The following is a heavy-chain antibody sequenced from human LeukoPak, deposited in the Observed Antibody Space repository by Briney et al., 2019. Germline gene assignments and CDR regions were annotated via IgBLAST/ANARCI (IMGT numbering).Heavy chain of an antibody. V-gene: IGHV1-69*01. J-gene: IGHJ5*02. CDR2: IIPIFGTA. D-gene: IGHD3-3*01. Sequence: GASVKVSCKASGGTFSSYAISWVRQAPGQGLEWMGGIIPIFGTANYAQKFQGRVTITPDESTSTAYMELSSLRSEDTAVYYCARGGEEHYDFWSGYRNLNWFDPWGQGTLVTVSS. CDR1: GGTFSSYA. CDR3: ARGGEEHYDFWSGYRNLNWFDP.